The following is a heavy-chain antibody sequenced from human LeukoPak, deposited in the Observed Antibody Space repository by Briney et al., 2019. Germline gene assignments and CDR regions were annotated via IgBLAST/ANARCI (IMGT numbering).Heavy chain of an antibody. CDR3: ARPSGLGSYSSDY. J-gene: IGHJ4*02. V-gene: IGHV4-39*01. D-gene: IGHD1-26*01. Sequence: SETLSLTCTVSGGSLSSSSYYWGWIRQPPGKGREWIGSIYYSGSTYYNPSLKSRVTISVDTSKNQFSLKLSSVTAADTAVYYCARPSGLGSYSSDYWGQGTLVTVSS. CDR1: GGSLSSSSYY. CDR2: IYYSGST.